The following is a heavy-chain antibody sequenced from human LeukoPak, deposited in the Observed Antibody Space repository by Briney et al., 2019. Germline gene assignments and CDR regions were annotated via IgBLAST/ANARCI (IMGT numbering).Heavy chain of an antibody. CDR3: ARRKDYYDSAAFY. Sequence: SETLSLTCAVYGGSFSGYYWSWIRQPPGKGLEWLGEINHSGSTNYNPSLKSRVTISVDTSKNQFSLKLSSVTAADTAVYYCARRKDYYDSAAFYWGQGTLVTVSS. D-gene: IGHD3-22*01. J-gene: IGHJ4*02. CDR1: GGSFSGYY. CDR2: INHSGST. V-gene: IGHV4-34*01.